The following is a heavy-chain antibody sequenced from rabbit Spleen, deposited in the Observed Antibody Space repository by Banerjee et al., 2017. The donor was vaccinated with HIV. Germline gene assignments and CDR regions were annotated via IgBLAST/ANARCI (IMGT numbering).Heavy chain of an antibody. D-gene: IGHD7-1*01. CDR1: GFDFSNYG. Sequence: QQQLEESGGDLVQPGGSLTLSCKASGFDFSNYGVSWVRQAPGKRPEWIACIRTGRSANTYYATWAKGRFTISKTSSTTVTLQMTSLTAADTATYSCARGSIYSVATYFNLWGPGTLVTVS. V-gene: IGHV1S45*01. J-gene: IGHJ4*01. CDR2: IRTGRSANT. CDR3: ARGSIYSVATYFNL.